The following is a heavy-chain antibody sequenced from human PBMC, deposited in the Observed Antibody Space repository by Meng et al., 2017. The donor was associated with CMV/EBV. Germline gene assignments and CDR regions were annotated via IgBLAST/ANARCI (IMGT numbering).Heavy chain of an antibody. V-gene: IGHV4-59*01. CDR3: ARVRISCSSTSCYRGGYYYGMDV. CDR2: IYYSGST. CDR1: GGSISSYY. J-gene: IGHJ6*02. Sequence: SETLSLTCTVSGGSISSYYWSWIRQPPGKGLECIGYIYYSGSTNYNPSLKSRVTISVDTSKNQFSLKLSSVTAADTAVYYCARVRISCSSTSCYRGGYYYGMDVWGQGTTVTVSS. D-gene: IGHD2-2*02.